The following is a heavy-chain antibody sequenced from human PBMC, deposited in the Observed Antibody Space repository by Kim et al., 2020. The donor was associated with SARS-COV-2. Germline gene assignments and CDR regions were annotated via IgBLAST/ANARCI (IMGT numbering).Heavy chain of an antibody. CDR1: GGSINSGDYY. Sequence: SETLSLTCTVSGGSINSGDYYWSWIRPHPGKGLEWIGYIYYSGSTNYNPALTSRVTISVDTSKNQFSLKLSSVTAADTAVYYCAREYGPYGSGDNWFDPWGQGTLVTVSS. CDR2: IYYSGST. CDR3: AREYGPYGSGDNWFDP. D-gene: IGHD3-10*01. J-gene: IGHJ5*02. V-gene: IGHV4-31*03.